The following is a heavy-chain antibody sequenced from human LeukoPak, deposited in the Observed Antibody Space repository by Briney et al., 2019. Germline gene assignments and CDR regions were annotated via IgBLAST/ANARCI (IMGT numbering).Heavy chain of an antibody. V-gene: IGHV1-69*05. CDR3: ARELIRGYSGYDSTADY. D-gene: IGHD5-12*01. CDR2: IIPIFGTA. Sequence: ASVKVSCKASGGTFSSYAISWVRQAPGQGLEWMGRIIPIFGTANYAQKFQGRVTITTDESTSTAYMELSSLRSEDTAVYYCARELIRGYSGYDSTADYWGQGTLVTVSS. CDR1: GGTFSSYA. J-gene: IGHJ4*02.